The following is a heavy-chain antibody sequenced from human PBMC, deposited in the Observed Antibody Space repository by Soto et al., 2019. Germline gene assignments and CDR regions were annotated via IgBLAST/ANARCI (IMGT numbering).Heavy chain of an antibody. D-gene: IGHD5-18*01. Sequence: HPGGSLRLSCAASGFTFSSYGMHWVRQAPGKGLEWVAVIWYDGSNKYYADSVRGRFTISRDNSKNTLYLQMNSLRAEDTAVYYCARGLSLTAMAPFDYWGQGTLVTVSS. CDR3: ARGLSLTAMAPFDY. J-gene: IGHJ4*02. V-gene: IGHV3-33*01. CDR1: GFTFSSYG. CDR2: IWYDGSNK.